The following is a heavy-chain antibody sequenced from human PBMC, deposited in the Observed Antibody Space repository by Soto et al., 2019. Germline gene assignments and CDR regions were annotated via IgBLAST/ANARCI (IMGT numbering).Heavy chain of an antibody. Sequence: QITLKESGPTLVKPTQTLTLTCTFSGFSLSTSGVGVGWIRQPPGKALEWLELIYWNDDKRYSPSLKSRLTITKDTSKNQVVLTMTNMDPVDTATYYCAHSRAPLTVTTHFDDWGQGTLVTVSS. CDR2: IYWNDDK. CDR1: GFSLSTSGVG. J-gene: IGHJ4*02. V-gene: IGHV2-5*01. D-gene: IGHD4-17*01. CDR3: AHSRAPLTVTTHFDD.